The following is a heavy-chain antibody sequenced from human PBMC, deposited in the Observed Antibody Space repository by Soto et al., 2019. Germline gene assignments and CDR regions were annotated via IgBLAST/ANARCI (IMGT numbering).Heavy chain of an antibody. CDR1: GFTFSSYW. CDR2: IKQDGSEK. CDR3: ARLYDILTEYYFDY. Sequence: GGSLRLSCAASGFTFSSYWMSWVRQAPGKGLEWVANIKQDGSEKYYVDSVKGRCTISRDNAKNSLYLQMNSLSAEDTAVYYCARLYDILTEYYFDYWGQGTLVTVSS. V-gene: IGHV3-7*01. J-gene: IGHJ4*02. D-gene: IGHD3-9*01.